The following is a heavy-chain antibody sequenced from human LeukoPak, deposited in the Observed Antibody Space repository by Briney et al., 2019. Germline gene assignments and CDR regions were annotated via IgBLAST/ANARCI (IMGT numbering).Heavy chain of an antibody. Sequence: LETLSLTCTVSGGSISSYYWSWIRQPAGKGLEWIGRIYISGSTNYNPSLKSRVTMSVDTSKNQFSLKLSSVTAADTAVYYCARDRGTWNDDGFNYWGQGTLVTVSS. V-gene: IGHV4-4*07. CDR3: ARDRGTWNDDGFNY. CDR2: IYISGST. CDR1: GGSISSYY. J-gene: IGHJ4*02. D-gene: IGHD1-1*01.